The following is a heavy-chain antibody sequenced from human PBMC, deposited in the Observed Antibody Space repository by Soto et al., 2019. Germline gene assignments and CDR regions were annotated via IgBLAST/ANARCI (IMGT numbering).Heavy chain of an antibody. D-gene: IGHD3-22*01. CDR3: ARGYYDSSGKRYYYGMDV. Sequence: PGGSLRLSCAASGFTFSSYAMHWVRQAPGKGLEWVAVISYDGSNKYYADSVKGRFTISRDNSKNTLYLQMNSLRAEDTAVYYCARGYYDSSGKRYYYGMDVWGQGTTVTVSS. J-gene: IGHJ6*02. V-gene: IGHV3-30-3*01. CDR2: ISYDGSNK. CDR1: GFTFSSYA.